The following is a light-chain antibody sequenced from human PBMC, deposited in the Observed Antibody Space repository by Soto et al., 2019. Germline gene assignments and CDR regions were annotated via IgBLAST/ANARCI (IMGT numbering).Light chain of an antibody. Sequence: EIVLTQSPVTLSVSPGERATLSCRAGQSVYSNLAWYQQKPGQAPRLLIYGASTRATGIPARFSGRGFGTDFTLTISSQEPEDCAVYYCQQYIEWPRTFGQGTKVEV. J-gene: IGKJ1*01. CDR1: QSVYSN. CDR3: QQYIEWPRT. CDR2: GAS. V-gene: IGKV3-15*01.